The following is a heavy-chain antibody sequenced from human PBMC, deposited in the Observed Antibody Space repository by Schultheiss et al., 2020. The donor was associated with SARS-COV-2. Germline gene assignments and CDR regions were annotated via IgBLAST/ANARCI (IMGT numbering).Heavy chain of an antibody. CDR2: IYYSGST. D-gene: IGHD3-22*01. J-gene: IGHJ5*02. CDR1: GGSISSYY. V-gene: IGHV4-59*01. Sequence: SETLSLTCTVSGGSISSYYWSWIRQPPGKGLEWIGYIYYSGSTNYNPSLKSRVTISVDTSKNQFSLKLSSVTAADTAVYYCARVPYYYDSSGYYPIPQVWFDPWGQGTLVTVSS. CDR3: ARVPYYYDSSGYYPIPQVWFDP.